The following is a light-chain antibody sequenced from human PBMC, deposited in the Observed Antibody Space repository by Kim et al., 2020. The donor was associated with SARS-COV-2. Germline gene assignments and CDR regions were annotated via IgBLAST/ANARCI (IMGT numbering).Light chain of an antibody. CDR3: QQFNTFPRS. CDR2: DAS. CDR1: EGIDSA. J-gene: IGKJ3*01. Sequence: AIQLTQSPSSLSAFIGDRLTITCRASEGIDSALAWYQQKPGRAPKLLIYDASTLQSGVPSRFSGSGSGTDFTLTISSLQPEDFAGYYCQQFNTFPRSFGPGTKVDIK. V-gene: IGKV1-13*02.